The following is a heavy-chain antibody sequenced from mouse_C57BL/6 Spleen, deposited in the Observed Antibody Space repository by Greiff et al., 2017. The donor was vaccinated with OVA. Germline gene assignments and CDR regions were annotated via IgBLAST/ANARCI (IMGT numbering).Heavy chain of an antibody. CDR3: ARCSNYDYAMDY. CDR1: GYTFTSYW. J-gene: IGHJ4*01. Sequence: QVQLQQPGAELVKPGASVKLSCKASGYTFTSYWMQWVKQRPGQGLEWIGEIDPSDSYTNYNQKFKGKATLNVDTTSSTAYMQLSSLTSEDSAVYYCARCSNYDYAMDYWGQGTSVTVSS. V-gene: IGHV1-50*01. CDR2: IDPSDSYT. D-gene: IGHD2-5*01.